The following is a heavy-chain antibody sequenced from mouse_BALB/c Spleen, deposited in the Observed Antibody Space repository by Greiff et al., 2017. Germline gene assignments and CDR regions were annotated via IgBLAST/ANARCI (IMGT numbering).Heavy chain of an antibody. J-gene: IGHJ1*01. Sequence: QVTLKECGPGILQPSQTLSLTCSFSGFSLSTSGMGVSWIRQPSGKGLEWLAHIYWDDDKRYNPSLKSRLTISKDTSSNQVFLKITSVDTADTATYYCARSKGSYWYFDVWGAGTTVTVSS. CDR2: IYWDDDK. V-gene: IGHV8-12*01. CDR3: ARSKGSYWYFDV. CDR1: GFSLSTSGMG.